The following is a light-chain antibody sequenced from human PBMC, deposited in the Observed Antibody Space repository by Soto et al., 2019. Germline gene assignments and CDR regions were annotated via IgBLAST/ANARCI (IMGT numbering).Light chain of an antibody. Sequence: EIVLTQSPATLSLSPGERATLSCRASQSVGNNLAWYQQKPGQAPGLLIYEASTRATGIPARFSGSGSGTDFTLTISSLEPEDFAVYYCQQHANWPLTVGGGTKVDSK. V-gene: IGKV3-11*01. J-gene: IGKJ4*01. CDR3: QQHANWPLT. CDR2: EAS. CDR1: QSVGNN.